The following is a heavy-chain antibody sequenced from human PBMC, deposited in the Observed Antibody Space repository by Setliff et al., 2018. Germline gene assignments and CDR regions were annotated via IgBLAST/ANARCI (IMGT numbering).Heavy chain of an antibody. V-gene: IGHV4-39*07. CDR3: ARERGLGYCSSTSCRYYYYGMDV. CDR1: GGSISSSSYY. Sequence: LSLTCTVSGGSISSSSYYWGWIRQPPGKGLEWIGEINHSGSTNYNPSLKSRVTISVDTSKNQFSLKLSSVTAADTAVYYCARERGLGYCSSTSCRYYYYGMDVWGQGTTVTVSS. CDR2: INHSGST. J-gene: IGHJ6*02. D-gene: IGHD2-2*01.